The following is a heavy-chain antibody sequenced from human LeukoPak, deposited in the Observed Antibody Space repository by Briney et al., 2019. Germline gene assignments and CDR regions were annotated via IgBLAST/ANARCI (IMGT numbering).Heavy chain of an antibody. J-gene: IGHJ6*03. CDR2: INPNSGGT. CDR1: GYTFTSHY. D-gene: IGHD6-13*01. CDR3: ARGPRRYSSSWYPKEDYYMDV. Sequence: AASVKVSCKASGYTFTSHYMHWVRQAPGQGLEWMGWINPNSGGTNYAQKFQGRVTMTRDTSISTAYMELSRLRSDDTAVYYCARGPRRYSSSWYPKEDYYMDVWGKGTTVTVSS. V-gene: IGHV1-2*02.